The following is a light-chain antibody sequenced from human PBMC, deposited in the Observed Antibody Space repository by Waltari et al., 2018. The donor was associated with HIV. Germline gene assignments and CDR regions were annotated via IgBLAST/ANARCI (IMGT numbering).Light chain of an antibody. CDR3: QQRGTWPPVT. CDR2: ETS. J-gene: IGKJ4*01. Sequence: ELVLTQSPATLSVSPGERAILSCRASQSVSRHLAWYQQKSGQAPRLLIYETSTRAAGTPGRCTGSGAGTDFALTITGVEPADVAVYYCQQRGTWPPVTFGGGTKVEI. CDR1: QSVSRH. V-gene: IGKV3-11*01.